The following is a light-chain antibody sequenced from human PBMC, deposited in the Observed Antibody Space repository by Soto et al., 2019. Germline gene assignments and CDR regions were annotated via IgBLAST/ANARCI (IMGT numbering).Light chain of an antibody. CDR2: GAS. V-gene: IGKV3-15*01. Sequence: IVMTQSPATLSVSPGERATLSCRASQSVSSNLAWYQQKPGQVPRLLIYGASTRATGIPARFSVSGSGTEFTLTISSLQSEDCAVYYCQQYNNWPLTFGGGTKVEIK. CDR1: QSVSSN. CDR3: QQYNNWPLT. J-gene: IGKJ4*01.